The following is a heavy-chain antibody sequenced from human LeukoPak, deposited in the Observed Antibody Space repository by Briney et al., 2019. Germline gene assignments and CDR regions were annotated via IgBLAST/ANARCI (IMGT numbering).Heavy chain of an antibody. CDR3: ARENYDILTYFGTGMDV. J-gene: IGHJ6*02. Sequence: GGSLRLSCAASGFTFSSSGMHWVRQAPGKGLEWVANIKQSGSEKNYVDSLKGRFTISRDNAKNSLYLQMNSLRAEDTAVYYCARENYDILTYFGTGMDVWGQGTTVTVSS. CDR1: GFTFSSSG. CDR2: IKQSGSEK. D-gene: IGHD3-9*01. V-gene: IGHV3-7*04.